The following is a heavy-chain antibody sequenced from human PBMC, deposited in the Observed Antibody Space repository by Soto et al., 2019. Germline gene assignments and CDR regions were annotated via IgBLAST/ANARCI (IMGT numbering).Heavy chain of an antibody. J-gene: IGHJ3*02. Sequence: GGSLRLSCSASGFPFSSYAMHWVRQAPGKGLEYVSAISSNGGSTYYADSVKGRFTISRDNSKNTLYLQMSSLRAEDTAVYYCVKDTLQWPDAFDIWGQGTMVTVSS. CDR1: GFPFSSYA. D-gene: IGHD6-19*01. V-gene: IGHV3-64D*08. CDR3: VKDTLQWPDAFDI. CDR2: ISSNGGST.